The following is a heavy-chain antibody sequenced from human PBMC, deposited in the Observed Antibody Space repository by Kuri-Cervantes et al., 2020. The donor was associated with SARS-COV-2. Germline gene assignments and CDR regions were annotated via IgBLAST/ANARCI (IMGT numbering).Heavy chain of an antibody. CDR2: IYTSGST. CDR3: SRVVPAPRRFNYFEY. CDR1: GGSISSGSYD. D-gene: IGHD2-2*01. V-gene: IGHV4-61*02. J-gene: IGHJ4*02. Sequence: SETLSLTCTVSGGSISSGSYDWSWIRQPAGKGLEWIGRIYTSGSTNCNPSLKSRITMAVDTSKNQFTLKLKSVTAADTALYYCSRVVPAPRRFNYFEYWGQGTQVTVSS.